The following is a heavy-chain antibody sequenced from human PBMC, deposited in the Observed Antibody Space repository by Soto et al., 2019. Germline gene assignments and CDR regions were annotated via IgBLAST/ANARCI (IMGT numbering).Heavy chain of an antibody. D-gene: IGHD3-3*01. J-gene: IGHJ4*02. V-gene: IGHV1-18*01. CDR2: ISAYNGNT. Sequence: ASVKVSCKASGYTFTSYGISWVRQAPGQGLEWMGWISAYNGNTNYAQKLQGRVTMTTDTSTSTAYMELRSLRSDDTAVYYCARAYYDFWSGYWRFDYWGQGTLVTVSS. CDR3: ARAYYDFWSGYWRFDY. CDR1: GYTFTSYG.